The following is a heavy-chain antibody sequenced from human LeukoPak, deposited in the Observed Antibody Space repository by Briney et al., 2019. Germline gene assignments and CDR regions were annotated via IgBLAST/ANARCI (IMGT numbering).Heavy chain of an antibody. D-gene: IGHD1-26*01. Sequence: GASVKVSCKASGYTFTGYYMHWVRQAPGQGLEWVGWIKPNSGGTSYAQKFQGRVTMTRDTSITTVYMELSRVRSDDTAVYFCARSDSEGATNGYYWGPGTLVTVSS. CDR1: GYTFTGYY. V-gene: IGHV1-2*02. J-gene: IGHJ4*02. CDR3: ARSDSEGATNGYY. CDR2: IKPNSGGT.